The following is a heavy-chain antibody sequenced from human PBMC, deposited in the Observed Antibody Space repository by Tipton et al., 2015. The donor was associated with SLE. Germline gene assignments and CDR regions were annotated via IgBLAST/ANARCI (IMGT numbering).Heavy chain of an antibody. D-gene: IGHD3-9*01. CDR2: INHSGST. V-gene: IGHV4-34*01. Sequence: LRLSCAVYGGSFSGYYWSWIRQPPGKGLEWIGEINHSGSTNYNPSLKSRVTISVDTSKNQFSLKLSSVTAADTAVYYCARGSFDRVAGSNWFDPWGQGTLVTVSS. J-gene: IGHJ5*02. CDR1: GGSFSGYY. CDR3: ARGSFDRVAGSNWFDP.